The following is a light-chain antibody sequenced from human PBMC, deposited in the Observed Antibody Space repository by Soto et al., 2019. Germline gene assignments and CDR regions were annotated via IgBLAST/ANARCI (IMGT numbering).Light chain of an antibody. J-gene: IGLJ1*01. CDR2: DVT. CDR3: CSHAGSYTYV. V-gene: IGLV2-11*01. CDR1: SSDVGGYNY. Sequence: QSVLTQPRSVSGSPGQSLTISCTGTSSDVGGYNYVSWYQQYPGKVPKLMIYDVTKRPSGVPDRFSGSKSGNTASLTISGLQAEDEADYYCCSHAGSYTYVFGPGTKVTVL.